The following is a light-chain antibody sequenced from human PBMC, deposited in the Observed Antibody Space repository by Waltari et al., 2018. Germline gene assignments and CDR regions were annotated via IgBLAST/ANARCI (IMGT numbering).Light chain of an antibody. CDR3: QQTYSAWVT. V-gene: IGKV1-39*01. CDR2: AAS. Sequence: DIQMTQSPSSLSASVGDRVTITCRASQSITNSLNWYQQKPGKAPKVLIYAASSLQSGVPYRFSGSGSWTDFTLNISSLQPEDSATYYCQQTYSAWVTFGGGTKVEIK. J-gene: IGKJ4*01. CDR1: QSITNS.